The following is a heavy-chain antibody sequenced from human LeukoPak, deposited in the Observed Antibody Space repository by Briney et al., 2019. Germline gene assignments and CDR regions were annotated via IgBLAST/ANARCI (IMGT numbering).Heavy chain of an antibody. V-gene: IGHV3-64D*09. CDR3: VRGYSFGPYGMDV. J-gene: IGHJ6*02. CDR1: GFPFSSYA. D-gene: IGHD2-15*01. CDR2: ISDSSAST. Sequence: GRSLRLSCSASGFPFSSYAMHWVRQAPGKGLEYVSAISDSSASTTYADSVKGRSTISRDTSKNTLYLQMSSLRAEDTAVYFCVRGYSFGPYGMDVWGQGTTVTVSS.